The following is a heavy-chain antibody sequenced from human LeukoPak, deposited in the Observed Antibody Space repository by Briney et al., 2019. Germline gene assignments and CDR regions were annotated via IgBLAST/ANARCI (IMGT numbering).Heavy chain of an antibody. CDR3: ARDRAIFGVVTYYYYYGMDV. Sequence: PGGSLRLSCAASGFTFSSYAMSWVRQAPGKGLEWVSSISSSSSYIYYADSVKGRFTIFRDNAKNSLYLQMNSLRAEDTAVYYCARDRAIFGVVTYYYYYGMDVWGQGTTVTVSS. V-gene: IGHV3-21*01. CDR2: ISSSSSYI. CDR1: GFTFSSYA. D-gene: IGHD3-3*01. J-gene: IGHJ6*02.